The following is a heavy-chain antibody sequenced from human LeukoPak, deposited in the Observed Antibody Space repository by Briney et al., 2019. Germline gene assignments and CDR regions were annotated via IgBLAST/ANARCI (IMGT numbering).Heavy chain of an antibody. CDR2: ISYHGTNK. D-gene: IGHD3-3*01. J-gene: IGHJ6*02. CDR1: GFTFSSYA. CDR3: ARGGDPSYYDFWSGYNYYGMDV. Sequence: PGRSLRLSCAASGFTFSSYAMHWVRQAPGKGLVWVAVISYHGTNKYYADSVKGRFTISRDNSKNTLYLQMNSLRAEDTALYYCARGGDPSYYDFWSGYNYYGMDVWGQGTTVIVSS. V-gene: IGHV3-30-3*01.